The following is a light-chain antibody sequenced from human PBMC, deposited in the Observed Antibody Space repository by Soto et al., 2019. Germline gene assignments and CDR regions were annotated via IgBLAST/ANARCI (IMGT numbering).Light chain of an antibody. CDR3: SSYTSSSTLGV. CDR1: SSDVGGYDY. J-gene: IGLJ3*02. V-gene: IGLV2-14*01. CDR2: DVT. Sequence: QSALTQPASVSGSPGQSITIPCTGTSSDVGGYDYVSWYQQHPGRAPKLIIYDVTNRPSGVSNRFSGSKSANTASLTISGLQAEDEADYYCSSYTSSSTLGVFGGGTKLTV.